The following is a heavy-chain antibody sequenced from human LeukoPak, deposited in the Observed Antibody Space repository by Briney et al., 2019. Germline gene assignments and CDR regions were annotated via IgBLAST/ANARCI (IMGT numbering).Heavy chain of an antibody. CDR3: ARYGVTPTVSWYGYYYYYMDV. V-gene: IGHV1-2*02. Sequence: ASVKVSCKASGYTFTGYYMHWVRQAPGQGLEWMGWINPNSGGTNYAQKFQGRVTMTRDTSISTAYMELSRLRSDDTAVYYCARYGVTPTVSWYGYYYYYMDVWGKGTTVTISS. J-gene: IGHJ6*03. D-gene: IGHD6-13*01. CDR1: GYTFTGYY. CDR2: INPNSGGT.